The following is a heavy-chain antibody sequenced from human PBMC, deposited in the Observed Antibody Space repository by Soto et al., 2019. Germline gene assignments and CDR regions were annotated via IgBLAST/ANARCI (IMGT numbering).Heavy chain of an antibody. CDR3: AGGQRYYASGSHPGFYGMDV. CDR1: GGSISSGDYY. J-gene: IGHJ6*02. CDR2: IYYSGNT. V-gene: IGHV4-30-4*01. D-gene: IGHD3-10*01. Sequence: QVQLQESGPGLVKPSQTLSLTCTVSGGSISSGDYYWSWIRQPPGKGLEWIGYIYYSGNTYYNPSLKSRLTMSLDTSENQFSLNLSSVTAADTAVYYCAGGQRYYASGSHPGFYGMDVWGQGTTVTVSS.